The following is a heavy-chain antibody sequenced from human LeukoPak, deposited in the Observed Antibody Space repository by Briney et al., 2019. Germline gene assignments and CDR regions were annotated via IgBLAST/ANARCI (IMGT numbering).Heavy chain of an antibody. CDR3: ARAMTVTSSSYYFDY. V-gene: IGHV3-13*01. J-gene: IGHJ4*02. Sequence: GGSLRLSCAGSGFTSSSYDLHWVRQVTGKGLEWVSAIGTADDTYYAGAVKGRFTISRENARNSLYLQMNSLGAGDTAVYYCARAMTVTSSSYYFDYWGQGTLVTVSS. CDR1: GFTSSSYD. CDR2: IGTADDT. D-gene: IGHD4-17*01.